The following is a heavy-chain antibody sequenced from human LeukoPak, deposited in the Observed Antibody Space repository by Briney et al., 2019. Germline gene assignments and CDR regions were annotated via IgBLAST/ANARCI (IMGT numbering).Heavy chain of an antibody. Sequence: ASVKVSCKASGYTFTSYAIHWVRQAPGQRLEWMGWINAGNGNTKYSQEFQGRVTITRDTSASTAYMELSSLRSEDMAVYYCARGTAAAGTGYFDYWGQGTLVTVSS. CDR3: ARGTAAAGTGYFDY. V-gene: IGHV1-3*03. J-gene: IGHJ4*02. D-gene: IGHD6-13*01. CDR1: GYTFTSYA. CDR2: INAGNGNT.